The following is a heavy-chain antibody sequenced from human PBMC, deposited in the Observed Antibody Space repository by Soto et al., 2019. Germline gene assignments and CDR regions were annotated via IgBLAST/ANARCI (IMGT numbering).Heavy chain of an antibody. J-gene: IGHJ5*02. Sequence: PSETLSLTCAVSGVSISSSNWWSWVRQPPGKGLEWIGEIYHSGSTNYNPSLKSRVTISVDKSKNQFSLKLSSVTAADTAVYYCARDRIAAAGMWFDPWGQGTLVTVSS. CDR3: ARDRIAAAGMWFDP. D-gene: IGHD6-13*01. CDR2: IYHSGST. V-gene: IGHV4-4*02. CDR1: GVSISSSNW.